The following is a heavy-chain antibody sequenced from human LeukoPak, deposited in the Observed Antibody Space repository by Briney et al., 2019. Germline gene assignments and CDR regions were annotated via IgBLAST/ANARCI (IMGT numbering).Heavy chain of an antibody. CDR2: INPNNGDT. J-gene: IGHJ4*02. V-gene: IGHV1-2*02. D-gene: IGHD3-22*01. Sequence: GASVTVSCTTSGYTFTGFHVFWVRQAPGQGLEWMGWINPNNGDTNYAPKFQGRVTMTRDTSITTGYMELSSLKSDDTAIYYCATYYLDTSARDWGQGTLVTVSS. CDR1: GYTFTGFH. CDR3: ATYYLDTSARD.